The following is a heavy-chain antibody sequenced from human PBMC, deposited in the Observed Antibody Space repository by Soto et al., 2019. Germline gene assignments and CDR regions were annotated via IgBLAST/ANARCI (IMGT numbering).Heavy chain of an antibody. CDR3: ARYRYYYYYMDV. CDR2: IFYSGST. Sequence: SETLSLTCTVSGGSISSYFWNWIRQPPGKGLEWIGCIFYSGSTNYNPSLESRVTISVDTSKNQVSLKLSSVTAADTAVYYCARYRYYYYYMDVWGKGTTVTVSS. V-gene: IGHV4-59*01. J-gene: IGHJ6*03. CDR1: GGSISSYF.